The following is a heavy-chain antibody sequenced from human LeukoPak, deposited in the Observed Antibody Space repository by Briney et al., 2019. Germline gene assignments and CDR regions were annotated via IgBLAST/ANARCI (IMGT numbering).Heavy chain of an antibody. CDR1: GGSFSGYY. CDR3: ARSGFYGDDGDY. D-gene: IGHD4-17*01. Sequence: SETLSLTCAVYGGSFSGYYWSWIRQPPGKGLEWIGEINHSGSTNYNPSLKSRVTISVDTSKNQFSLKLSSVTAADTAVYYCARSGFYGDDGDYWGQGTLVTVSS. V-gene: IGHV4-34*01. CDR2: INHSGST. J-gene: IGHJ4*02.